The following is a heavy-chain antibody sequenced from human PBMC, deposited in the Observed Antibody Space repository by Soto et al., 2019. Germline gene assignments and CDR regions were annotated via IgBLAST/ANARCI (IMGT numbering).Heavy chain of an antibody. CDR3: ATRGVVVVVAATTY. V-gene: IGHV3-23*01. CDR1: GFTFSSYA. J-gene: IGHJ4*02. Sequence: GGSLRLSCAASGFTFSSYAMSWVRQAPGKGLEWVSAISGSGGSTYYADSVKGRFTISRDNSKNTLYLQMNSLRAEDTAVYYCATRGVVVVVAATTYWGQGTLVTVSS. D-gene: IGHD2-15*01. CDR2: ISGSGGST.